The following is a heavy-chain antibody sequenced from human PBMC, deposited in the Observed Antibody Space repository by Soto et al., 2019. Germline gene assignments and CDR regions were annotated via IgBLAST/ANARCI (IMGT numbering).Heavy chain of an antibody. J-gene: IGHJ4*02. D-gene: IGHD2-15*01. Sequence: SETLSLTCAVSGGSISSGGYSWSCIRQPPGKGLEWIGYIYHSGSTYYNPSLKSRVTISVDRSKNQFSLKLSSVTAADTAVYYCARAMVTKHDYWGQGTLVTVSS. V-gene: IGHV4-30-2*01. CDR3: ARAMVTKHDY. CDR1: GGSISSGGYS. CDR2: IYHSGST.